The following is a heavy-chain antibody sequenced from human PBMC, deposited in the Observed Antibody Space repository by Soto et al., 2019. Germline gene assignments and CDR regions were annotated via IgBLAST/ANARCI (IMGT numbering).Heavy chain of an antibody. Sequence: SETLSLTCTVSGGSISSSSYYWGWIRQPPGKGLEWIGSIYYSGSTYYNPSPKSRVTISVDTSKNQFSLKLSSVTAADTAVYYCARGHCSSTSCYLRYNWFDPWGQGTLVTVSS. CDR1: GGSISSSSYY. J-gene: IGHJ5*02. V-gene: IGHV4-39*01. CDR3: ARGHCSSTSCYLRYNWFDP. D-gene: IGHD2-2*01. CDR2: IYYSGST.